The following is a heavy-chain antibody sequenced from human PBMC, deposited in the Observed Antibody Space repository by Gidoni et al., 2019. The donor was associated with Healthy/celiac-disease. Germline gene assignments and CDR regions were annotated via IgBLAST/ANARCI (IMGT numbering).Heavy chain of an antibody. CDR3: ARRVRDCSGGSCYSY. Sequence: EVQLVQSGAEVKQPGESLRISCKGSGYRFTRYWISWVRQMHGKGLEWIGRIVPSDSYTNYSPSFQGHVTISADKSISTADLQWSSLKASDTAMYYCARRVRDCSGGSCYSYWGQGTLVTVSS. CDR1: GYRFTRYW. J-gene: IGHJ4*02. V-gene: IGHV5-10-1*03. CDR2: IVPSDSYT. D-gene: IGHD2-15*01.